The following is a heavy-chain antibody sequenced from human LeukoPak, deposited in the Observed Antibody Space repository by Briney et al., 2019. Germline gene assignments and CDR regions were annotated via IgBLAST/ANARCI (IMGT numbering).Heavy chain of an antibody. Sequence: GGSLRLSCAASGFSFSSNWMSRVRQAPGKGLEWVGSIKKDGGEKYYVDSVKGRFTISRDNAKNSLYLQMNSLRVEDTAVYYCATYCGGDCYSPHDAFDMWGQGTMVTVSS. V-gene: IGHV3-7*05. CDR1: GFSFSSNW. CDR2: IKKDGGEK. CDR3: ATYCGGDCYSPHDAFDM. D-gene: IGHD2-21*02. J-gene: IGHJ3*02.